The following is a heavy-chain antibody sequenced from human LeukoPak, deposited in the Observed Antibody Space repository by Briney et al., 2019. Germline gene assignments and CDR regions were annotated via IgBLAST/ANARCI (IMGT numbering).Heavy chain of an antibody. J-gene: IGHJ2*01. CDR1: GGSISSYY. CDR3: ARGRYFDRLSGYWYFDL. D-gene: IGHD3-9*01. V-gene: IGHV4-59*01. CDR2: MYYSGST. Sequence: SETLSLTCTVSGGSISSYYWSWIRQPPGKGLGWIGYMYYSGSTNYNPSLKSRVTISVDTSKNQFSLKLSSATAADTAVYYCARGRYFDRLSGYWYFDLWGRGTLVTVSS.